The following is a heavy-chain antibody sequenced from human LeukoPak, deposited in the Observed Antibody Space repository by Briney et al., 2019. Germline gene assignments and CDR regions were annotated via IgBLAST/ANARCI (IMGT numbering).Heavy chain of an antibody. V-gene: IGHV1-69*05. Sequence: ASVKVSCKASGYTFTSYGISWVRQAPGQGLEWMGGIIPIFGTANYAQKFQGRVTITTDESTSTAYMELSSLRSEDTAVHYCAREGAPWYFDYWGQGTLVTVSS. D-gene: IGHD3-16*01. CDR3: AREGAPWYFDY. CDR1: GYTFTSYG. J-gene: IGHJ4*02. CDR2: IIPIFGTA.